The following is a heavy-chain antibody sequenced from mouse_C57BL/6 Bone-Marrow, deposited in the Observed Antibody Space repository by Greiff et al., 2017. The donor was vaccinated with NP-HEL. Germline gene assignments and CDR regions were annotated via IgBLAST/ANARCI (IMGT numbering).Heavy chain of an antibody. D-gene: IGHD1-1*01. CDR2: IHPNSGST. Sequence: QVQLQQPGAELVKPGASVKLSCKASGYTFTSYWMHWVKQRPGQGLEWIGMIHPNSGSTNYNEKFKSKATLTVDKSSSTAYMQLSSLTSEDYAVYYCARTGIVKTVVATRGYFDVGGTGTTVTVSS. CDR1: GYTFTSYW. V-gene: IGHV1-64*01. CDR3: ARTGIVKTVVATRGYFDV. J-gene: IGHJ1*03.